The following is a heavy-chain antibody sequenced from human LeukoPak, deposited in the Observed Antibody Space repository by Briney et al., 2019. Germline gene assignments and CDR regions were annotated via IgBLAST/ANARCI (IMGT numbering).Heavy chain of an antibody. D-gene: IGHD6-13*01. V-gene: IGHV4-4*09. CDR1: GDSISSYC. J-gene: IGHJ4*02. CDR2: SCTSGST. CDR3: ARHQHQLVTGYDY. Sequence: LETLSLTCTVSGDSISSYCWNWIRQPPGKGLEWIGYSCTSGSTNYNPSLMSRVTISVDTPKNQFSLKLISVTAADTAVYYCARHQHQLVTGYDYWGQGTLVTVSS.